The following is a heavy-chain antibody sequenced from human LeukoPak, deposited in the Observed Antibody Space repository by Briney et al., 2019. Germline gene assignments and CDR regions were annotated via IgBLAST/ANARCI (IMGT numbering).Heavy chain of an antibody. V-gene: IGHV3-11*04. CDR3: ARDYFYGSDA. J-gene: IGHJ6*04. CDR1: GFTFSDYY. CDR2: MSSAGQSV. Sequence: GGSLRLSCAASGFTFSDYYMTWIRQAPGKGLEWISYMSSAGQSVHYADSVKGRFTISRDNANNSLYLQMDSLRVEDTAVYYCARDYFYGSDAWGKGTTVIVSA. D-gene: IGHD3-3*01.